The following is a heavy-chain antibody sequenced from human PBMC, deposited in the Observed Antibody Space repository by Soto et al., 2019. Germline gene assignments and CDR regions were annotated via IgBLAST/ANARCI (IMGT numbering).Heavy chain of an antibody. CDR3: ARVRQASYYFDY. J-gene: IGHJ4*02. Sequence: SETLSLTCTVSGGSISGYYWSWIRQPPGKGLEWIGYIYYSGSTNYNPSLKSRVTISVDTSKNQFSLKLSSVTAADTAVYYCARVRQASYYFDYWGQGTLVTVSS. V-gene: IGHV4-59*01. CDR1: GGSISGYY. CDR2: IYYSGST. D-gene: IGHD2-2*01.